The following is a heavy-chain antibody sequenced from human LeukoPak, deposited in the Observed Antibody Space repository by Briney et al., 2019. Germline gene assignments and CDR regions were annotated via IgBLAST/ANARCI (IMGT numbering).Heavy chain of an antibody. CDR2: IRGKSYGGTT. D-gene: IGHD2-2*01. Sequence: GRSLRLSCTASGFTFGDYTMSWVRQAPGKGLELVGFIRGKSYGGTTEYAASVKGRFTISRDDSKSIAYLQMSSLKTEDTAVYYCTPDCSSTSCPFGYWGQGTLVTVSS. CDR1: GFTFGDYT. J-gene: IGHJ4*02. CDR3: TPDCSSTSCPFGY. V-gene: IGHV3-49*04.